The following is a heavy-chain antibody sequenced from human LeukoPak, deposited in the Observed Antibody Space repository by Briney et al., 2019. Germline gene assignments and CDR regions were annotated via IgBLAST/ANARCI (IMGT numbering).Heavy chain of an antibody. CDR2: IRYDGSNK. CDR3: AKDYYDFWSGYYLGAFDI. D-gene: IGHD3-3*01. CDR1: GFTFSSYG. J-gene: IGHJ3*02. V-gene: IGHV3-30*02. Sequence: GGSLRLSCAASGFTFSSYGMHWVRQAPGKGLEWVAFIRYDGSNKYYADSVKGRFTISRDNSKNTLYLQMNSLRAEDTAVYYCAKDYYDFWSGYYLGAFDIWGQGTMVTVSS.